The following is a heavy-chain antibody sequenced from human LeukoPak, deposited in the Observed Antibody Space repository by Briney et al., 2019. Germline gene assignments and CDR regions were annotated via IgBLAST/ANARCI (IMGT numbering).Heavy chain of an antibody. J-gene: IGHJ3*02. Sequence: GGSLRLSCAASGFTFSSYAMSWVRQAPGKGLEWVSTISASGGITYYADSVKGRFTISRDNSQIPLYLQMNSLRAEDTAVYYCAKRKGYSSSWYLDTFDTWGQGTMVTVSS. D-gene: IGHD6-13*01. CDR2: ISASGGIT. V-gene: IGHV3-23*01. CDR3: AKRKGYSSSWYLDTFDT. CDR1: GFTFSSYA.